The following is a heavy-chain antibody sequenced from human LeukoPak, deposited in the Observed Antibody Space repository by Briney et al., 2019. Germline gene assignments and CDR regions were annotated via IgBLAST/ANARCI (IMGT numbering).Heavy chain of an antibody. J-gene: IGHJ4*02. Sequence: RGSLRLSCAASGFTFSSYAMHWVRQAPGKGLEWVAVISYDGSNKYYADSVKGRFTISRDNSKNTLYLQMNSLRAEDTAVYYCALPGYDSSGYYYFDYWGQGTLVTVSS. D-gene: IGHD3-22*01. V-gene: IGHV3-30-3*01. CDR1: GFTFSSYA. CDR2: ISYDGSNK. CDR3: ALPGYDSSGYYYFDY.